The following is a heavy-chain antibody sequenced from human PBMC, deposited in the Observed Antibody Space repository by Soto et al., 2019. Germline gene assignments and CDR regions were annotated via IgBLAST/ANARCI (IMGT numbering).Heavy chain of an antibody. D-gene: IGHD3-22*01. J-gene: IGHJ6*02. CDR2: IYHGDSYT. CDR3: ARRHYYDSSGYSPYYYYGMDV. CDR1: GYSFTSYW. V-gene: IGHV5-51*01. Sequence: GASLKISWKGSGYSFTSYWIGWVRQMPGKGLEWMGIIYHGDSYTRYSPSFQSQVTISADKSIRPAYLQWSSLNASDTAMYYCARRHYYDSSGYSPYYYYGMDVLGQGTTVTVSS.